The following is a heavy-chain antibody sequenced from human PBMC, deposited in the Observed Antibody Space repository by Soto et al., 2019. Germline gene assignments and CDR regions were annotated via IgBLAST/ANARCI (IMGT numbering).Heavy chain of an antibody. CDR3: ARDLNKYSYGSYYYYYGMDV. D-gene: IGHD5-18*01. Sequence: GGSLRLSCAASGFTFSSYWMHWVRQAPGKGLVWVSRINSDGSSTSYADSVKGRFTISRDNAKNTLYLQMNSLRAEDAAVYYCARDLNKYSYGSYYYYYGMDVWGQGTTVTVSS. V-gene: IGHV3-74*01. CDR2: INSDGSST. CDR1: GFTFSSYW. J-gene: IGHJ6*02.